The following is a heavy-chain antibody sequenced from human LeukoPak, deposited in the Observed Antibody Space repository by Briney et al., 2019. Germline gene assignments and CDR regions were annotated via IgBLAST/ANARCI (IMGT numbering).Heavy chain of an antibody. CDR2: ISGSGGST. CDR3: ARVYQSGSGSYGGFHY. J-gene: IGHJ4*02. V-gene: IGHV3-23*01. Sequence: GGSLRLSCAASGFTFSSYAMSWVRQAPGKGLEWVSAISGSGGSTYYADSVKGRFTISRDNSRNTLYLQMNSLRPEDTAVYYCARVYQSGSGSYGGFHYWGQGTLVTVSS. CDR1: GFTFSSYA. D-gene: IGHD3-10*01.